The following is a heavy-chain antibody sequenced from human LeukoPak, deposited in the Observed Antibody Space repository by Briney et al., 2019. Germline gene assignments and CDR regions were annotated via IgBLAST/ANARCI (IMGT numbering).Heavy chain of an antibody. CDR3: ARFEGYYFDY. CDR1: GGSISSSSYY. Sequence: SETLSLTCTVSGGSISSSSYYWGWIRQPPGKGLEWIGSIYYSGSTYYNPSLKSRVTISVDTSKNQFSLKLSSVTAANTAVYYCARFEGYYFDYWGQGTLVTVSS. CDR2: IYYSGST. V-gene: IGHV4-39*01. J-gene: IGHJ4*02.